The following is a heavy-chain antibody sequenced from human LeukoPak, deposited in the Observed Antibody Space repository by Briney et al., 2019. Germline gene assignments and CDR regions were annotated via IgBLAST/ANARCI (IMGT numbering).Heavy chain of an antibody. CDR1: EFALSASW. D-gene: IGHD1-26*01. Sequence: PGGSLSFSVTASEFALSASWMHWFGKAPGRGLVWVSRTSPDGNSAIYADSVKGRFIISRDNAKNTIYLQMNSLRPEDTAIYYCTREPVGSTGLFDSWGQGTLVTVSS. J-gene: IGHJ4*02. CDR3: TREPVGSTGLFDS. V-gene: IGHV3-74*01. CDR2: TSPDGNSA.